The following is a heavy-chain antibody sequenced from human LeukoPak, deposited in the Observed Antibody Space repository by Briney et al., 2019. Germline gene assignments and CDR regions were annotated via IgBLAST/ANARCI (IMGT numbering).Heavy chain of an antibody. V-gene: IGHV1-69*05. Sequence: ASVKVSCKASGGTFSSYAISWVRQAPGQGLEWMEGIIPIFGTANYAQKFQGRVTITTDESTSTAYMELSSLRSEDTAVYYCARAGPYSSVSPVFNYFDYWGQGTLVTVSS. D-gene: IGHD4-11*01. CDR2: IIPIFGTA. CDR3: ARAGPYSSVSPVFNYFDY. J-gene: IGHJ4*02. CDR1: GGTFSSYA.